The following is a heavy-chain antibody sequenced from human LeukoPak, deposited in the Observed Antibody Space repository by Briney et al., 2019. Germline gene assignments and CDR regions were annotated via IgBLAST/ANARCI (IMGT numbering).Heavy chain of an antibody. CDR3: ARQVQDYYDSSGYYFDY. CDR2: IYYSGST. CDR1: GGSISSYY. V-gene: IGHV4-59*08. Sequence: SETLSLTCTVSGGSISSYYWSWIRQPPGKGLEWIGYIYYSGSTYYNPSLKSRVTISVDTSKNQFSLKLSSVTAADTAVYYCARQVQDYYDSSGYYFDYWGQGTLVTVSS. J-gene: IGHJ4*02. D-gene: IGHD3-22*01.